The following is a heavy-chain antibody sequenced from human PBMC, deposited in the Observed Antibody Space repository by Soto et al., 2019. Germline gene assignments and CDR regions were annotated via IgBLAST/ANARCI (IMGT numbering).Heavy chain of an antibody. V-gene: IGHV3-48*03. CDR3: VRWLGGRSDY. J-gene: IGHJ4*02. Sequence: PGGSLRLSCAASGFTFTSYEMDWVRQAPGKGLEWVSYISSGGNTIYYADSVKGRFTISRDNAKNSLYLQMNSLRAEDTAVYYCVRWLGGRSDYWGQGTLVTVSS. D-gene: IGHD6-19*01. CDR1: GFTFTSYE. CDR2: ISSGGNTI.